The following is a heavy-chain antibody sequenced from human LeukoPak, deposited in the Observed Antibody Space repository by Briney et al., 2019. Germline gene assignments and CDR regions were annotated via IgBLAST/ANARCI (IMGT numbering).Heavy chain of an antibody. V-gene: IGHV1-69*04. D-gene: IGHD3-10*01. CDR2: IIPILGIA. Sequence: GASVKVSCKASGGTFSSYAISWVRQAPGQGLEWMGRIIPILGIANYAQKFQGRVTITADKSTSTAYMELSSLRSDDTAVYYCARDSFTMVRGVTGMDVWGQGTTVTVSS. CDR3: ARDSFTMVRGVTGMDV. CDR1: GGTFSSYA. J-gene: IGHJ6*02.